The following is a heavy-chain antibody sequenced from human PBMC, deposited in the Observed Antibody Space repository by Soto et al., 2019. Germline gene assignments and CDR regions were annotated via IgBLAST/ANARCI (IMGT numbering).Heavy chain of an antibody. D-gene: IGHD1-1*01. V-gene: IGHV3-7*01. CDR3: VGPFRYDADY. CDR1: GFTFSSFW. Sequence: EVHLVESGGGLVQPGGSLRLSCAASGFTFSSFWMNWVRQAPGKGLEWVANIKEDGREENYVDSVKCRFSISRDNAKNSLYLQMNSLRAEDTAVYYCVGPFRYDADYWGQGTLVTVSS. CDR2: IKEDGREE. J-gene: IGHJ4*02.